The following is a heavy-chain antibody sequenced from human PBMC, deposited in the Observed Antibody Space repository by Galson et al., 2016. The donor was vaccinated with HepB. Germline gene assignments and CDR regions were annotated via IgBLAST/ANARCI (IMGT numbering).Heavy chain of an antibody. D-gene: IGHD2-15*01. CDR3: ARGQTTLWTKFFDY. Sequence: SETLSLTCTVSGVSVSSGSYYWSWIRQPPGKGLEWIGCIHYSGSTKYNPSLKSRVTISVDTSKNQVSLNLTSVTAADTAVYYCARGQTTLWTKFFDYWGPGILVTAS. J-gene: IGHJ4*02. V-gene: IGHV4-61*01. CDR2: IHYSGST. CDR1: GVSVSSGSYY.